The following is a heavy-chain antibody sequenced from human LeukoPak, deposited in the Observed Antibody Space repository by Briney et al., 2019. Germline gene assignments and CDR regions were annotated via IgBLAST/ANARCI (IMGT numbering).Heavy chain of an antibody. Sequence: GGSLRLSCAASGFTFRSYWMSWVRQAPGKGLELVANIYDDGSDKYYVDSVRGRFTISRDNAKNSLYLQMNSLRAEDTALYYCARDRSIAVDVGVDYWGQGTLVTVSS. D-gene: IGHD6-19*01. CDR2: IYDDGSDK. CDR3: ARDRSIAVDVGVDY. CDR1: GFTFRSYW. J-gene: IGHJ4*02. V-gene: IGHV3-7*03.